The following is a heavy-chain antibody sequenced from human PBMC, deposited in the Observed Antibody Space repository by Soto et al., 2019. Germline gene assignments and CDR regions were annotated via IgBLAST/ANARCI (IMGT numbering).Heavy chain of an antibody. CDR2: INHSGST. Sequence: SLTCTVSGGSISSYYWSWIRQPPGKGLEWIGEINHSGSTNYNPSLKSRVTISVDTSKNQFSLKLSSVTAADTAVSSCARDPSLYSSGWYNAFDIWGQGTMVTVSS. CDR1: GGSISSYY. J-gene: IGHJ3*02. V-gene: IGHV4-34*01. CDR3: ARDPSLYSSGWYNAFDI. D-gene: IGHD6-19*01.